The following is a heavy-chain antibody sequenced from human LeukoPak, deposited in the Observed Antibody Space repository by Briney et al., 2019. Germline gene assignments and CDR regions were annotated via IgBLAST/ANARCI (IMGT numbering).Heavy chain of an antibody. CDR2: INPSGGST. Sequence: ASVKVSCKASGYTFTSYYMHWVRQAPGQGLEWMGIINPSGGSTSYAQKFQGRVIMTRDTSTSTVYMELSSLRSEDTAVYYCARAQRTYYDFWSGLDYWGQGTLVTVSS. CDR3: ARAQRTYYDFWSGLDY. D-gene: IGHD3-3*01. V-gene: IGHV1-46*01. CDR1: GYTFTSYY. J-gene: IGHJ4*02.